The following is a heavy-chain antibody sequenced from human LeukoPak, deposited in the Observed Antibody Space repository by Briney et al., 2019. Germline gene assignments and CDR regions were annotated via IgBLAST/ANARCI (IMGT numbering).Heavy chain of an antibody. Sequence: GGSLRLSCAASRFTFSSYGMHWVRQAPGKGLERVAVISYDGSSKYYADSVKGRFTISRDNSKNTLWLQMNSLRAEDTAVYFCAKAQESLGSGSFFDYWGQGTLVTVSS. CDR2: ISYDGSSK. D-gene: IGHD3-10*01. J-gene: IGHJ4*02. CDR3: AKAQESLGSGSFFDY. V-gene: IGHV3-30*18. CDR1: RFTFSSYG.